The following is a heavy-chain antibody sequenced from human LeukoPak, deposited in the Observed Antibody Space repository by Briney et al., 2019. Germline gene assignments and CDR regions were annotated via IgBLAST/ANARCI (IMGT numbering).Heavy chain of an antibody. V-gene: IGHV3-30*02. CDR3: ARVSPNTVTTLQYFDY. CDR1: GFTFSSYE. CDR2: IRYDGIKK. J-gene: IGHJ4*02. D-gene: IGHD4-17*01. Sequence: PGGSLRLSCAASGFTFSSYEMNWVRQAPGKGLEWVAFIRYDGIKKYYADSVKGRFTISRDNSKNTLYLQMNSLRAEDTAVYYCARVSPNTVTTLQYFDYWGQGTLVTVSS.